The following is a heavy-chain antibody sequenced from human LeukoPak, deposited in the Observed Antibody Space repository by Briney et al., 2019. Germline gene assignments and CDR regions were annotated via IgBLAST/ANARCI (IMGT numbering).Heavy chain of an antibody. Sequence: GASVKVSCKASGGTFSSYAISWVRQAPGQGLEWMGGIIPIFGTANYAQKFQGRVTITADESTSTAYMELSSLRSEGTAVYYCATSWYLGSGYYRYYFDYWGQGTLVTVSS. V-gene: IGHV1-69*13. CDR1: GGTFSSYA. CDR2: IIPIFGTA. CDR3: ATSWYLGSGYYRYYFDY. D-gene: IGHD3-3*01. J-gene: IGHJ4*02.